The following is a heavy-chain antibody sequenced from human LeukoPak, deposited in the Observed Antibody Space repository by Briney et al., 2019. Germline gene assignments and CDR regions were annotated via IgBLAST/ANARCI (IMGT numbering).Heavy chain of an antibody. CDR2: ISYDGSNK. V-gene: IGHV3-30*18. CDR3: AKDWDSKQHLPRLFDY. Sequence: GRSLRLSCAASGFTFSSYGMHWVRQAPGKGLEWVAVISYDGSNKYYADSVKGRFTISRDNSKNTLYLQMNSLRAEDTAVYYCAKDWDSKQHLPRLFDYWGQGTLVTVSS. J-gene: IGHJ4*02. CDR1: GFTFSSYG. D-gene: IGHD3-3*02.